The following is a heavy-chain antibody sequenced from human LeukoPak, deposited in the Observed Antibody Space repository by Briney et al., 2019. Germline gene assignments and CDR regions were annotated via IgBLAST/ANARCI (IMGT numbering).Heavy chain of an antibody. V-gene: IGHV1-8*01. CDR1: GYTFTSYD. J-gene: IGHJ4*02. CDR2: MNPNSGNT. D-gene: IGHD3-10*01. CDR3: AVASLLWFGELSFDY. Sequence: GASVKVSCKASGYTFTSYDINWVRQATGQGLEWMGWMNPNSGNTGYAQKFQGRVTMTRNTSISTAYMELSSLRSEDTAVYYRAVASLLWFGELSFDYWGQGTLVTVSS.